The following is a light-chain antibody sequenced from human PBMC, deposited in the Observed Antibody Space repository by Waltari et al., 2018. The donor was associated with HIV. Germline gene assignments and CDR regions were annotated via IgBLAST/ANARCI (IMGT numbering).Light chain of an antibody. CDR2: GDT. J-gene: IGLJ2*01. Sequence: QSVLTQAPSVSGAPGPRVTISCSGSSSNIGAGYDVHWSQQRPGTAPKLLIYGDTNRPSGVPDRFSGSKSGTSASLVITGLQADDEADYYCQSFDSSLSSSVVFGGGTKLTVL. CDR1: SSNIGAGYD. CDR3: QSFDSSLSSSVV. V-gene: IGLV1-40*01.